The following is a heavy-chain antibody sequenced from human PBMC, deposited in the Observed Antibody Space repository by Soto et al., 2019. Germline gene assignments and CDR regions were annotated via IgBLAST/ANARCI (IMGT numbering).Heavy chain of an antibody. J-gene: IGHJ4*02. CDR2: IGVGGDT. Sequence: GGSLRLSCAASGFTFSTYDFHWVRHATGKGLEWVSAIGVGGDTYYAASVKGRFTISRENAKNSFYLQINSLRAGDTAVYYCAREIWDSHSSGWSLDYWGRGALVTVSS. CDR1: GFTFSTYD. CDR3: AREIWDSHSSGWSLDY. D-gene: IGHD6-19*01. V-gene: IGHV3-13*01.